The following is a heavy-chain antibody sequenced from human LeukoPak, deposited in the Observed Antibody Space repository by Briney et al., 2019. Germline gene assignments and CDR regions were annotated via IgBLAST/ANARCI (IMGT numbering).Heavy chain of an antibody. D-gene: IGHD3-22*01. J-gene: IGHJ4*02. V-gene: IGHV3-74*01. CDR1: GFPFSSYW. CDR2: INTDGRTT. Sequence: PGGSLRLSCAASGFPFSSYWIPWLRQAPGMGPVWVSRINTDGRTTTYAHSVKGRFTISRDNAKNTLYLQMNTLRAEDTAVYYCARATYYYDSSGYRAVYYFDYWSQGTLVTVSS. CDR3: ARATYYYDSSGYRAVYYFDY.